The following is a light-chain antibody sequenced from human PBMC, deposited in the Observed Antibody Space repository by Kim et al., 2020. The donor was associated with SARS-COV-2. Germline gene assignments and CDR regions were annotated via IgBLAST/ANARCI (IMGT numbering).Light chain of an antibody. CDR1: QSVSTS. Sequence: DIVMTQSPATLSVSPGERATLSCRASQSVSTSLAWYQQKFGQAPRLLIYGASTRATGIPARFSGSGSGTEFTLTISSLQSEDFAVYYCQQYNKWPPYTFGQGTKLEI. CDR2: GAS. J-gene: IGKJ2*01. CDR3: QQYNKWPPYT. V-gene: IGKV3-15*01.